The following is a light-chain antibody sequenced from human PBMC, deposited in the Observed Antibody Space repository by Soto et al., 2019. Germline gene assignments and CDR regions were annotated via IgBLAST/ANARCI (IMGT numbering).Light chain of an antibody. V-gene: IGKV3-20*01. J-gene: IGKJ2*01. Sequence: EIGLTQSPGTLSLSPGERATLSCRASHSLTSSYLAWFQHKPGQAPRLLIYGASSRATGIPNRFSGSGSGTDFTLTISRLEPEDFAVYYCPQYDTSPYNFGEGTKLEIK. CDR2: GAS. CDR3: PQYDTSPYN. CDR1: HSLTSSY.